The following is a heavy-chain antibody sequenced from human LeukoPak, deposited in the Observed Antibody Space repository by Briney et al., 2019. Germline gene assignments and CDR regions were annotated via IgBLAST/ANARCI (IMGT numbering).Heavy chain of an antibody. CDR2: VSGSGGST. D-gene: IGHD5-12*01. Sequence: GGSLRLSCAASGFAFSSYAMSWVRQAPGKGLEWVSAVSGSGGSTYYADSVKGRFTISRDNSKNTLYLQMNSLRAEDTAVYYCAKDSPRRNSGHDGWGQGTLVTVSS. CDR3: AKDSPRRNSGHDG. CDR1: GFAFSSYA. V-gene: IGHV3-23*01. J-gene: IGHJ4*02.